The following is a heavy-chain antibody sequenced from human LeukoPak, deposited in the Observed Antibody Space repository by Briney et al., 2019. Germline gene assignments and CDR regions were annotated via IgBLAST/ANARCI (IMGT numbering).Heavy chain of an antibody. CDR3: ARDYYDSSGYYYHFDY. V-gene: IGHV3-21*01. J-gene: IGHJ4*02. CDR2: ISSDNGYI. CDR1: GFTVGDYT. Sequence: GGSLRLSCAASGFTVGDYTLTWVRQAPGKGLEWVSSISSDNGYIYYADSVKGRFTISRDNAKNSLFLQMDSLRAEDTAVYYCARDYYDSSGYYYHFDYWGQGTLVTVSS. D-gene: IGHD3-22*01.